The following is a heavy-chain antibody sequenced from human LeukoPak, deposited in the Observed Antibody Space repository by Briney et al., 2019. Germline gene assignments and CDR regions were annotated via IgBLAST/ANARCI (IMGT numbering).Heavy chain of an antibody. Sequence: GGSLRLSCAASGFNVNNAWMSWVRQAPGKGLEWVGRNRSKIDGGATDYAAPVKGRFTISRDDSKNTLYLQINSLKIEDTAMYYCYTSITDYWGQGTLVTVSS. CDR1: GFNVNNAW. V-gene: IGHV3-15*07. CDR2: NRSKIDGGAT. CDR3: YTSITDY. D-gene: IGHD2-21*01. J-gene: IGHJ4*02.